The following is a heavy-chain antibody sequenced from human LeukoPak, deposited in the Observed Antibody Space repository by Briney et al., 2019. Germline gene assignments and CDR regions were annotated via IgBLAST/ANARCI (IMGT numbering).Heavy chain of an antibody. Sequence: SVKVACKTSGGTFSSSAITWVRQAPGQGLEWMGRIIPVLNITSYAQKFQGRVTITADTSTSTVYMELSSLRSEETAVYYCARDQGLTAPPRYGLDVWGQGTTVIVSS. J-gene: IGHJ6*02. D-gene: IGHD4/OR15-4a*01. V-gene: IGHV1-69*04. CDR3: ARDQGLTAPPRYGLDV. CDR1: GGTFSSSA. CDR2: IIPVLNIT.